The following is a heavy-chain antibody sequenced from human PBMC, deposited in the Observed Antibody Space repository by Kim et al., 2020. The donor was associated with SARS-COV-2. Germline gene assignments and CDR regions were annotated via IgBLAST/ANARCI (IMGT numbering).Heavy chain of an antibody. Sequence: GGSLRLSCAASGFTFSTYSMNWVRQAPGMGLEWVSSISSTSAYIYYADSVKGRFTISRDNAKDSLYLQMNSLRAEDTAVYYCARNLVPTTKTYGMDVWGQGTTVTVSS. V-gene: IGHV3-21*01. J-gene: IGHJ6*02. CDR1: GFTFSTYS. CDR3: ARNLVPTTKTYGMDV. D-gene: IGHD2-2*01. CDR2: ISSTSAYI.